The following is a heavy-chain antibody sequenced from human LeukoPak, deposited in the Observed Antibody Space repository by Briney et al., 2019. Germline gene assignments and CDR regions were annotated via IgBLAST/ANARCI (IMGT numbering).Heavy chain of an antibody. D-gene: IGHD2-15*01. CDR1: GFTFSNYA. Sequence: PGGSLRLSCAASGFTFSNYAMHWVRQAPGKGLEYVSAISDNGGSTYYANPVKGRFTISRDNSKNTLYLQMGSLRDEDMAMYYCARSAGRFGSGGSCYDYWGQGTLVTVSS. J-gene: IGHJ4*02. CDR2: ISDNGGST. CDR3: ARSAGRFGSGGSCYDY. V-gene: IGHV3-64*01.